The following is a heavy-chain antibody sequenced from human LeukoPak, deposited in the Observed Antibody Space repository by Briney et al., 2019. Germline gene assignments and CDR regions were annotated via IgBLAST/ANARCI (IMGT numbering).Heavy chain of an antibody. V-gene: IGHV3-23*01. D-gene: IGHD3-10*01. Sequence: PGGSLRLSCAASGLSFSIYGMSWVRQAPGKGLHWLSAISANGINTYYADSVKGRFTISRDNSKNTLYLHMHSLRADDTALYYCAKDLHGAFDYWGQGILVTVSS. CDR2: ISANGINT. CDR3: AKDLHGAFDY. J-gene: IGHJ4*02. CDR1: GLSFSIYG.